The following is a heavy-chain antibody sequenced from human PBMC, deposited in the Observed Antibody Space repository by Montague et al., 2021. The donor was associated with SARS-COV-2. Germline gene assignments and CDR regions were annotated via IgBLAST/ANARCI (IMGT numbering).Heavy chain of an antibody. CDR2: IYSGGST. Sequence: SLRLSCAASVFTVSSNYMSLIRQAPGKGLEWVSVIYSGGSTYYADSVKGRFTISRGNSKNTLYLQMNSLRAEDTAVYYCARLNGGSYRFDCWGQGTLVTVSS. CDR3: ARLNGGSYRFDC. D-gene: IGHD1-26*01. J-gene: IGHJ4*02. CDR1: VFTVSSNY. V-gene: IGHV3-66*02.